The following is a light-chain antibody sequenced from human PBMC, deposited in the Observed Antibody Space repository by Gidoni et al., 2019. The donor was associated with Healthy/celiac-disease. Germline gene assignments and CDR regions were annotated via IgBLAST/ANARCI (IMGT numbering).Light chain of an antibody. CDR2: KAS. CDR3: QSADSSGTYHV. Sequence: SYELTQPPSVSVSPGQTARITCSGDALPKQYAYWYQQKPGQAPVLVIYKASERPSGIPERFSGSSSGTTVTLTISGVQAEDEADYYCQSADSSGTYHVFGGGTKLTVL. J-gene: IGLJ3*02. V-gene: IGLV3-25*03. CDR1: ALPKQY.